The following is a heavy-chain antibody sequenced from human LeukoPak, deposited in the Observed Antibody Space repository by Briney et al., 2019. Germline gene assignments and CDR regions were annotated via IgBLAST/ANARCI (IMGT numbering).Heavy chain of an antibody. D-gene: IGHD4-23*01. V-gene: IGHV1-69*06. CDR3: ASPLIPYGGNSERDY. CDR1: GYTFTSYA. CDR2: IIPIFGTA. Sequence: SVKVSCKASGYTFTSYAMNWVRQAPGQGLEWMGGIIPIFGTANYAQKFQGRVTITADKSTSTAYMELSRLRSEDTAVYYCASPLIPYGGNSERDYWGQGTLVTVSS. J-gene: IGHJ4*02.